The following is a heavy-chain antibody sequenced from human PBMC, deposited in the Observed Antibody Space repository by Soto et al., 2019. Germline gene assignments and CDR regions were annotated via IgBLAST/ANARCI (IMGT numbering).Heavy chain of an antibody. CDR3: VRDPDQYSYYGLDV. Sequence: EVQLVESGGDFVQPGGSLRLSCVASGFAFSSHWMYWVLQAPGKGLVWVSRINSDGTITTYADSVKGRFTISRDNAKTTLYLQMNSLRVEDTALYYCVRDPDQYSYYGLDVWGQGTTVIGS. CDR1: GFAFSSHW. CDR2: INSDGTIT. V-gene: IGHV3-74*01. J-gene: IGHJ6*02. D-gene: IGHD2-15*01.